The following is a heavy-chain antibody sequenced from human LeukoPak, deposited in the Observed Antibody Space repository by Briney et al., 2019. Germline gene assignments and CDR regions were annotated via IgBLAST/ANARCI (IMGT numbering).Heavy chain of an antibody. D-gene: IGHD3-22*01. Sequence: ASVKVSCKASGYTFTSYDINWVRQATGQGLEWMGWMNPNSGNTGYAQKFQGRVTMTRNTSISTAYMELSRLRSDDTAVYYCARGSSPPYYYDSSGYYAWYFDLWGRGTLVTVSS. CDR2: MNPNSGNT. CDR3: ARGSSPPYYYDSSGYYAWYFDL. J-gene: IGHJ2*01. CDR1: GYTFTSYD. V-gene: IGHV1-8*01.